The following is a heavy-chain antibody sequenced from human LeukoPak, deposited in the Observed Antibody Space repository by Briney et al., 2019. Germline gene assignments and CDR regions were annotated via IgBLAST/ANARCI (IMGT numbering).Heavy chain of an antibody. Sequence: GGPLRLSCTASVFTYSRYRISWVRHAPRKGLEWVANIKQEGNEKYYVDSVKRRFTISRDNPENSLYLKMNSLRGEDTAVYYCARVSCTNGVCYGFDYWGQGTLVTVSS. CDR3: ARVSCTNGVCYGFDY. J-gene: IGHJ4*02. CDR1: VFTYSRYR. D-gene: IGHD2-8*01. V-gene: IGHV3-7*01. CDR2: IKQEGNEK.